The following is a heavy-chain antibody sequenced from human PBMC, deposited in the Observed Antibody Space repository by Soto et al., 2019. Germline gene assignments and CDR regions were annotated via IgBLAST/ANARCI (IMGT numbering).Heavy chain of an antibody. J-gene: IGHJ3*02. CDR3: AARYDYIWGSYRPEAFDI. Sequence: EASVKVSCKASGYTFTSYGISWVRQAPGQGLEWMGWISAYNGNTNYAQKLQGRVTMTTDTSTSTAYMELRSLRSDDTAVYYCAARYDYIWGSYRPEAFDIWGQGTMVTVSS. CDR1: GYTFTSYG. CDR2: ISAYNGNT. D-gene: IGHD3-16*02. V-gene: IGHV1-18*01.